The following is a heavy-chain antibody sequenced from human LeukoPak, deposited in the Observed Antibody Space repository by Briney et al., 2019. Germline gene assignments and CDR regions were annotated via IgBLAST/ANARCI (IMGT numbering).Heavy chain of an antibody. CDR2: ITGSGTGI. CDR1: RFTFSSYV. D-gene: IGHD3-16*01. V-gene: IGHV3-23*01. J-gene: IGHJ4*02. Sequence: GGSLRLSCAASRFTFSSYVMSWVRQAPGKGLEWVSSITGSGTGIFYADSVRGRFTISRDNSKKTVSLQMNSLRVEDTAVYYCANGGGGFWGQGTLVTVSS. CDR3: ANGGGGF.